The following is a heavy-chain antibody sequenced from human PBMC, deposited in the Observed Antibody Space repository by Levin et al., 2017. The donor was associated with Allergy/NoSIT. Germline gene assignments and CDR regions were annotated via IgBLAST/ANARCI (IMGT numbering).Heavy chain of an antibody. CDR1: GLTFTNYA. CDR3: ATRAYSNNWVYCEY. CDR2: VSVSGGST. J-gene: IGHJ4*02. V-gene: IGHV3-23*01. Sequence: GESLKISCVASGLTFTNYAMAWVRQAPGKGLEWVSAVSVSGGSTYYADSVKGRFTISRDNSKNTVYLQMNSLRAEDTAVYYCATRAYSNNWVYCEYWGQGSRVAVSS. D-gene: IGHD1-1*01.